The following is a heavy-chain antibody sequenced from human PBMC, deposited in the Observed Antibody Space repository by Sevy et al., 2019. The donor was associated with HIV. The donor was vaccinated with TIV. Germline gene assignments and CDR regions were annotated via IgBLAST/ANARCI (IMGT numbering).Heavy chain of an antibody. Sequence: ASVKVSCKASGYTFSDSGYYVHWVRQAPGQGLEWMGWINPKSGATNYAQKFQGRVTMTRDTSVSTANMGLSRLRSDDTAVYYCARESYGCWTGPVDYDYGMDVWGQGTTVTVSS. J-gene: IGHJ6*02. CDR3: ARESYGCWTGPVDYDYGMDV. V-gene: IGHV1-2*02. D-gene: IGHD3-3*01. CDR2: INPKSGAT. CDR1: GYTFSDSGYY.